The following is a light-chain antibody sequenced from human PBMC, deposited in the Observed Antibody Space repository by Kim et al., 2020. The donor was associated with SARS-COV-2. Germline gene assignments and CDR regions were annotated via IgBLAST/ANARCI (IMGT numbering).Light chain of an antibody. CDR3: QQYGSSSVT. CDR2: GAS. CDR1: QSVSSSY. Sequence: EIVLTQSPGTLSLSPGERATLSCRASQSVSSSYLAWYQQKPGQAPRLLIYGASSRATGIPDRFSGSGYGTDFTLTISRLDPEDFAVYYCQQYGSSSVTFGQGTKVDIK. V-gene: IGKV3-20*01. J-gene: IGKJ1*01.